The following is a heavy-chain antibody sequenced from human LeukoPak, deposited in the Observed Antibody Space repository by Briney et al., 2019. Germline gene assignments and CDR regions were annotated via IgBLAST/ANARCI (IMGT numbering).Heavy chain of an antibody. D-gene: IGHD3-9*01. CDR3: AKNLYYDILTGCSY. V-gene: IGHV3-23*01. J-gene: IGHJ4*02. Sequence: GGSLRLSCAASGFTFSSYAMSWVRQAPGKGLEWVSAISGSGGSTYYADSVKGRFTISRDNSKNTLYLQMNSLRAEDTAVYYCAKNLYYDILTGCSYWGQGTLVTVSS. CDR1: GFTFSSYA. CDR2: ISGSGGST.